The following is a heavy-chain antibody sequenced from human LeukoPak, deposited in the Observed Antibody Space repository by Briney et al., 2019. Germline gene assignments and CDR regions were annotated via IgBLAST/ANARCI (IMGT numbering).Heavy chain of an antibody. J-gene: IGHJ5*02. V-gene: IGHV3-21*04. Sequence: GRSLRLSCAASGFTFSSYSMNWVRQAPGKGLEWVSSISSSSSYIYYADSVKGRFTISRDNAKNSLYLQMNSLRAEDTAVYYCAREAISSGGENWFNPWGQGTLVTVSS. CDR2: ISSSSSYI. CDR3: AREAISSGGENWFNP. CDR1: GFTFSSYS. D-gene: IGHD2-15*01.